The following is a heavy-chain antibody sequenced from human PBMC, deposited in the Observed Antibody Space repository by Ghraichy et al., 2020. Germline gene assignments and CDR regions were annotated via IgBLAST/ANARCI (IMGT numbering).Heavy chain of an antibody. J-gene: IGHJ4*02. Sequence: GESLRLSCAASGFTFSDYAMSWVRQAPGKGLEWVSSIGSRGASTYYADSVTGRFTISRDNSKNTLFLQMNSLRAEDTAVYYCAKGSSGWPYTLDYWGQGALVTVS. CDR1: GFTFSDYA. CDR3: AKGSSGWPYTLDY. D-gene: IGHD6-19*01. CDR2: IGSRGAST. V-gene: IGHV3-23*01.